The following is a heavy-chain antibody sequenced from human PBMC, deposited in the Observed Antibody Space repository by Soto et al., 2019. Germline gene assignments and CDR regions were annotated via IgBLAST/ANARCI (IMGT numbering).Heavy chain of an antibody. Sequence: ASVKVSCKASGYTFTSYYMHWVRQAPGQGLEWMGIINPSGGSTSYAQKLQGRVTITRDTSASTAYMELSSLRSEDTAVYYCARDLGGWPDYWGQGTLVTVSS. J-gene: IGHJ4*02. CDR2: INPSGGST. CDR1: GYTFTSYY. D-gene: IGHD2-15*01. CDR3: ARDLGGWPDY. V-gene: IGHV1-46*01.